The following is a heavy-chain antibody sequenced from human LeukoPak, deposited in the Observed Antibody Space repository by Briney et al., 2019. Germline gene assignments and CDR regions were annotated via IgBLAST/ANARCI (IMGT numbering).Heavy chain of an antibody. D-gene: IGHD6-13*01. CDR1: GLTLSTYW. J-gene: IGHJ3*02. V-gene: IGHV3-7*01. CDR3: ARRSGWLDAFDI. Sequence: PGGSLRLSCAASGLTLSTYWMSWVRQAPGKGLEWVANINQDGSEKYYVDSVKGRFTISRDNAKHSLYLQMNSLRAEDTAVYYCARRSGWLDAFDIWGQGTMVTVSS. CDR2: INQDGSEK.